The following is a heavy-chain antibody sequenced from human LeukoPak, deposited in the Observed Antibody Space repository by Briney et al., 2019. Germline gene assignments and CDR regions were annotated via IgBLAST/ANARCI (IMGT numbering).Heavy chain of an antibody. Sequence: SETLSLTCAVYGGSFSGYYWSWIRQPPGKGLEWIGEINHSGSTNYNPSLKSRVTISVDTSKNQFSLKLSSVTAADTAVYYCARGYSGSYDSIDYWGQGTLVTVSS. V-gene: IGHV4-34*01. J-gene: IGHJ4*02. CDR3: ARGYSGSYDSIDY. D-gene: IGHD1-26*01. CDR2: INHSGST. CDR1: GGSFSGYY.